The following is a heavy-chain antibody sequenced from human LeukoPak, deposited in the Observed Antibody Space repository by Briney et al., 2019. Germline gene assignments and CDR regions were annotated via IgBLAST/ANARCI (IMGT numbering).Heavy chain of an antibody. Sequence: SVKVSCKASGGTFSSYAISWVRQAPGQGLEWMGRIIPILGIANYAQKFQGRVTITADKSTSTAYMELSSLRAEDTALYYCARDSSVPYGITDWGQGTLVTVSS. V-gene: IGHV1-69*04. J-gene: IGHJ4*02. CDR1: GGTFSSYA. CDR3: ARDSSVPYGITD. D-gene: IGHD4-17*01. CDR2: IIPILGIA.